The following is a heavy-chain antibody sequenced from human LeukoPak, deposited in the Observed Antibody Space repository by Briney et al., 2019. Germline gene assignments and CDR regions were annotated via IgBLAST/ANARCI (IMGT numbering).Heavy chain of an antibody. D-gene: IGHD5-24*01. Sequence: SETLSLTCSVSGGSLSRSGYYWGWIRQPPGKGLEWIATIHCSANTHYTYYNPSLEGRVTISADTSKNQFSLELRSVAATDTALYYCAKREDGTMMDYWGQGTLVTVSS. CDR2: IHCSANTHYT. CDR1: GGSLSRSGYY. J-gene: IGHJ4*02. V-gene: IGHV4-39*01. CDR3: AKREDGTMMDY.